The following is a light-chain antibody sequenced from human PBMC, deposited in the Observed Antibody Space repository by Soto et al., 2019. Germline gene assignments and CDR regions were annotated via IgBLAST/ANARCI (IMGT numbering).Light chain of an antibody. V-gene: IGKV1-39*01. J-gene: IGKJ1*01. Sequence: DIQMTQSPSSLSASVGDRVTITCRASQSISSYLHWYQQKPGKAPKLLIYAASSLQSGVPSRFSGSGYGTDFTLTSSSLQPEDVANYYCQRSYSTSWTFGQGTKVEIK. CDR3: QRSYSTSWT. CDR1: QSISSY. CDR2: AAS.